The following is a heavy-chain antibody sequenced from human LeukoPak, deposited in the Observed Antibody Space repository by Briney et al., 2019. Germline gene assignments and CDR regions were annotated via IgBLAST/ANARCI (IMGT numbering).Heavy chain of an antibody. CDR1: GGTFIIYA. Sequence: ASVTVSCKASGGTFIIYAISWVRQAPGQGGEWVGRIIPILGIANYAQKFQGRVTITADKSTSTAYIELSSLRSEDTPVYYCARDELGNYYGMDVWGQGTTVTVSS. J-gene: IGHJ6*02. CDR2: IIPILGIA. D-gene: IGHD7-27*01. CDR3: ARDELGNYYGMDV. V-gene: IGHV1-69*04.